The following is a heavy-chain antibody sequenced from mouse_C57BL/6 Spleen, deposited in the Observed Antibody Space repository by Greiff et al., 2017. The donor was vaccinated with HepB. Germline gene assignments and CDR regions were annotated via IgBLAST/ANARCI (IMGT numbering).Heavy chain of an antibody. D-gene: IGHD4-1*01. Sequence: QVQLQQPGAELVRPGSSVKLSCKASGYTFTSYWMDWVKQRPGQGLEWIGNIYPSDSETHYNQKFKDKATLTVDKSSSTAYIQLSSLTSEDSAVYYCARPAGTTFDYWGQGTTLTVSS. V-gene: IGHV1-61*01. J-gene: IGHJ2*01. CDR2: IYPSDSET. CDR3: ARPAGTTFDY. CDR1: GYTFTSYW.